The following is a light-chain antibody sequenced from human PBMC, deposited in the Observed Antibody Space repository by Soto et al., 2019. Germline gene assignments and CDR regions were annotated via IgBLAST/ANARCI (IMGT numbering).Light chain of an antibody. V-gene: IGKV1-39*01. CDR3: QQTRSGIT. Sequence: DIQLTQSPPSLSATVGDRVTITCRASQTIDSYLKWVQQKPGMAPKLLIYAASKLQSGVPSRFRGSGSGTDFTLTIDTLQPDDFASYYCQQTRSGITFGQGTRLEI. CDR2: AAS. CDR1: QTIDSY. J-gene: IGKJ5*01.